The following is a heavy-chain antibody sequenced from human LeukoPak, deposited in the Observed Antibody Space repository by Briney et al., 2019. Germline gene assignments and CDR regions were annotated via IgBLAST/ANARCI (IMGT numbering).Heavy chain of an antibody. V-gene: IGHV4-39*07. J-gene: IGHJ5*02. D-gene: IGHD4-17*01. Sequence: TPSETLSLTCTVSGGSISSSSYYWGWIRQPPGKGLEWIGSIYYTGSTNYNPSLKSRVTISVDTSKNQFSLKLSSVTAADTAVYYCARELAVTPPLNWFDPWGQGTLVTVSS. CDR1: GGSISSSSYY. CDR2: IYYTGST. CDR3: ARELAVTPPLNWFDP.